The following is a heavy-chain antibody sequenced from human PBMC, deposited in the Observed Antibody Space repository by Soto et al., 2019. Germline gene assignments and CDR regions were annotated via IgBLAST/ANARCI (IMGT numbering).Heavy chain of an antibody. CDR1: GFTFSSYW. CDR3: ARGITADAFDI. V-gene: IGHV3-7*04. J-gene: IGHJ3*02. D-gene: IGHD3-16*01. CDR2: IKQDGSEK. Sequence: EVQLVESGGGLVQPGGSLRLSCAASGFTFSSYWMSWVRQAPGKGLEWVANIKQDGSEKYYVDSVKGRFTISRDNAKNSLYLQMNSLRAEDTVVYYCARGITADAFDIWGQGTMVTVSS.